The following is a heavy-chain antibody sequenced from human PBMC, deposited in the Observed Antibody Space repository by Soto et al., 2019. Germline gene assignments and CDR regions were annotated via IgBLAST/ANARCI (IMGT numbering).Heavy chain of an antibody. D-gene: IGHD6-13*01. CDR3: ARELQQLVLVPYYYGMDV. CDR2: IYHSGST. CDR1: GGSISSSSL. J-gene: IGHJ6*02. Sequence: PSETLSLTCAVSGGSISSSSLWRWVRQPPGKVLEWIGEIYHSGSTNYNPSLKSRVTISVDKSKNQFSLKLSSVTAADTAVYYCARELQQLVLVPYYYGMDVWGQGTTVTVSS. V-gene: IGHV4-4*02.